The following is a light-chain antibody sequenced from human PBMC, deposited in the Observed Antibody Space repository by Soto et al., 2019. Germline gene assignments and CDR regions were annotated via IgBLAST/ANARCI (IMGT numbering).Light chain of an antibody. CDR1: DRDVGAYNY. CDR3: AAWDDRLSGYG. J-gene: IGLJ1*01. Sequence: QSVLTQPASVSGSPGQSITISCTGTDRDVGAYNYVSWYQQHPGRVPKLIIYDVTYRPSGVSSRFSGSKSGNTASLTISGLQADDEADYYCAAWDDRLSGYGFGGGNKVTVL. CDR2: DVT. V-gene: IGLV2-14*03.